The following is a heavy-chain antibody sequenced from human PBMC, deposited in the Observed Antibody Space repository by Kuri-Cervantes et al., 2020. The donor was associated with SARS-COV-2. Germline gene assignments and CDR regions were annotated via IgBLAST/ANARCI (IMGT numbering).Heavy chain of an antibody. CDR2: IYYSGST. Sequence: GSLRLSCTVSGGSISSGDYYWSWIRQPPGKGLEWIGYIYYSGSTNYNPSLKSRVTISVDTSKNQFSLKLSSVTAADTAVYYCARFSAAAGQRTFDYWGQGTLVTVSS. CDR3: ARFSAAAGQRTFDY. D-gene: IGHD6-13*01. CDR1: GGSISSGDYY. J-gene: IGHJ4*02. V-gene: IGHV4-61*08.